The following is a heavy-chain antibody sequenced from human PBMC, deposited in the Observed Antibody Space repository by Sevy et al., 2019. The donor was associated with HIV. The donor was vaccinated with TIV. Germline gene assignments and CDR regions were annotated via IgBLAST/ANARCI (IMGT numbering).Heavy chain of an antibody. D-gene: IGHD3-10*01. CDR3: AKDWFYYYYGVDV. CDR1: GFTFSTYA. CDR2: ISDSGYST. V-gene: IGHV3-23*01. J-gene: IGHJ6*02. Sequence: GGSLRLSCVASGFTFSTYAMNWVRQAPGKGLEWVSVISDSGYSTNYADFVKGRFTISRDNSKNTLYLQMNSLRAEDTAVYYCAKDWFYYYYGVDVWGQGTTVTVSS.